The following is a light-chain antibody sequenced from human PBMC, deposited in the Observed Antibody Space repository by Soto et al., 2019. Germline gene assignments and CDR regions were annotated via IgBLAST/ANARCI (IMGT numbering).Light chain of an antibody. V-gene: IGKV3-20*01. CDR3: QQYGSSPPWT. CDR1: RIFSTTY. CDR2: GAS. Sequence: EIVLTQAPGTLSLSPGERATLSCRASRIFSTTYLAWYQQKPGQAPRLLIYGASSRATGIPDRFSGSGSGTDFTLTISRLEPEDFAVYYCQQYGSSPPWTFGQGTKVEIK. J-gene: IGKJ1*01.